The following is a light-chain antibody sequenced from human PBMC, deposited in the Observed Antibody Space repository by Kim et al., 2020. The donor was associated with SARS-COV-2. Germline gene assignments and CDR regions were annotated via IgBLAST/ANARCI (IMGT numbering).Light chain of an antibody. V-gene: IGLV2-23*02. J-gene: IGLJ1*01. CDR2: EVT. CDR1: SSDVGSYNL. CDR3: CSYAGSNTFVV. Sequence: QSALTQPASVSGSPGQSITISCTGTSSDVGSYNLVSWYQQHPGRAPKLIIYEVTKRPSGVSNRFSASKSGNTASLTISGLQPEDEADYYCCSYAGSNTFVVFGTGTKVTVL.